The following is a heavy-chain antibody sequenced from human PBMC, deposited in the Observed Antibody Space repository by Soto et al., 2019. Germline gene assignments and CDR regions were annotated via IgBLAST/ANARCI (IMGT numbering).Heavy chain of an antibody. D-gene: IGHD2-15*01. V-gene: IGHV3-74*01. Sequence: GGSLRLSCAASGFTFSSYWMHWVRQAPGKGLVWVSRINSDGSSTSYVDSVKGRFTISRDNAKNTLYLQMNSLRAEDTAVYYCARVRDNIVVVVAAAFDIWGQGTMVTVSS. CDR2: INSDGSST. CDR1: GFTFSSYW. J-gene: IGHJ3*02. CDR3: ARVRDNIVVVVAAAFDI.